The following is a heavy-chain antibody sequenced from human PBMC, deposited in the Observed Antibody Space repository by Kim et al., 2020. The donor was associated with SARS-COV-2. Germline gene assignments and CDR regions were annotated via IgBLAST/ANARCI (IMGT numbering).Heavy chain of an antibody. CDR1: GFTFNTYT. J-gene: IGHJ4*02. V-gene: IGHV3-21*01. D-gene: IGHD3-10*01. Sequence: GGSLRLSCAASGFTFNTYTMDWVRQAPGKGLEWVSSITVSSTHIYYADSVKGRFTISRDNARNSVYLQMNSLRVDDTAVYYCARRWFGQVGDYWGQGTRVTVSS. CDR3: ARRWFGQVGDY. CDR2: ITVSSTHI.